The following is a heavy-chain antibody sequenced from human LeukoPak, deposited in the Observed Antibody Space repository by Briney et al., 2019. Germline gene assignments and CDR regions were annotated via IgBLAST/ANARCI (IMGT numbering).Heavy chain of an antibody. CDR3: TSDTYYYDSTGLGHWFDP. CDR1: GYTFTGYN. V-gene: IGHV1-2*02. J-gene: IGHJ5*02. CDR2: INPNSGGT. Sequence: ASVKVSCKASGYTFTGYNMHWVRQAPGQGLECMGWINPNSGGTNYAQKFQGRVTMTWDTSISTAYMELSSLRSDDTAVYYCTSDTYYYDSTGLGHWFDPWGQGTLVTVSS. D-gene: IGHD3-22*01.